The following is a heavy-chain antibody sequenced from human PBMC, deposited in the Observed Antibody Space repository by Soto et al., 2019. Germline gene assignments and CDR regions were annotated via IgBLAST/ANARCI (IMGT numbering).Heavy chain of an antibody. CDR3: ARGIAADDSTNWFDP. Sequence: SETLSLTCTVSGGSISSYYWSWIRQPPGKGLEWIGYIYYSGSTNYNPSLKSRVTISVDTSKNQFSLKLSSVTAADTAVYYCARGIAADDSTNWFDPWGQGTMVTVPQ. V-gene: IGHV4-59*01. CDR2: IYYSGST. D-gene: IGHD6-13*01. CDR1: GGSISSYY. J-gene: IGHJ5*02.